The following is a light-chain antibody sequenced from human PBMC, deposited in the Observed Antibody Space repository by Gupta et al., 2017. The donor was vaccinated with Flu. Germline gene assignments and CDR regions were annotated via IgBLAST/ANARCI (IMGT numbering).Light chain of an antibody. CDR3: MQAAQTPT. V-gene: IGKV2-28*01. CDR2: LNS. Sequence: DIVMTQSPLSLPVTPGEPASISCRSSQSLLYNGYSYLDWYVQKPGRSPQLLIYLNSIRASGVPDRFSGRGAGTDFTLEISRVEAEDVGIYYCMQAAQTPTFGGGTKVEIK. J-gene: IGKJ4*01. CDR1: QSLLYNGYSY.